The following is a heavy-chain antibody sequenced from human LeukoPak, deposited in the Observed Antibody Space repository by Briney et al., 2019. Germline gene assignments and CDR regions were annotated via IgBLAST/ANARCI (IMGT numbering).Heavy chain of an antibody. CDR2: INHSGST. V-gene: IGHV4-34*01. D-gene: IGHD3-10*01. CDR1: GGSFSGYY. CDR3: ARDRGLRQPSRSYYYSMDV. Sequence: PSETLSLTCAVYGGSFSGYYWSWIRQPPGKGLEWIGEINHSGSTNYNPSLKSRVTISVDTSKNQFSLKLSSVTAADTAVYYCARDRGLRQPSRSYYYSMDVWGQGTTVTVSS. J-gene: IGHJ6*02.